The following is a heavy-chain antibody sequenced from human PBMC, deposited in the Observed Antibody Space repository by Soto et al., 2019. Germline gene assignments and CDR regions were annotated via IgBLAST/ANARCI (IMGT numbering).Heavy chain of an antibody. D-gene: IGHD1-7*01. J-gene: IGHJ6*03. CDR1: GFSFSKYK. Sequence: GESLKISCEGSGFSFSKYKIGWVRQMPGKGLEWMGIINPGDSDTRYSPSFQGQVTISADKSISTAYLQWSTLRAEDTAVYYCARTGGNWNYFPPDYYYYMDVWGKGTTVTVSS. V-gene: IGHV5-51*01. CDR2: INPGDSDT. CDR3: ARTGGNWNYFPPDYYYYMDV.